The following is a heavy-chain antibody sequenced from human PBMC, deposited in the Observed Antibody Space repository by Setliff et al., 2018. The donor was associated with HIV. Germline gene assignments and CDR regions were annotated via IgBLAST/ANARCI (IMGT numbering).Heavy chain of an antibody. CDR2: LNHSGNI. J-gene: IGHJ6*04. Sequence: SETLSLTCAVYGETINGYFWTWIRQSPGKGLEWIGELNHSGNINQNPPLRSGFTLSVDTSKNQFSLTLNSVTAADTAVYYCARGREVIRDTYYSYFYMDVWSRGTPVTVSS. CDR3: ARGREVIRDTYYSYFYMDV. D-gene: IGHD3-22*01. V-gene: IGHV4-34*01. CDR1: GETINGYF.